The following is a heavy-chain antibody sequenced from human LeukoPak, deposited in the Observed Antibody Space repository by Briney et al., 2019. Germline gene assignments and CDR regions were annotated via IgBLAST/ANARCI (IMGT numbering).Heavy chain of an antibody. CDR1: GFTFSDHY. D-gene: IGHD5-18*01. CDR3: ARGGYHAYYLDY. CDR2: SRNKGNSYTT. V-gene: IGHV3-72*01. Sequence: GGSLRLSCAASGFTFSDHYMDWVRQAPGKGLEWVGRSRNKGNSYTTQYAASVKGRFTISRDDSKNSLYLEMNSLKTEDTAVYYCARGGYHAYYLDYWGQGSLVTVSS. J-gene: IGHJ4*02.